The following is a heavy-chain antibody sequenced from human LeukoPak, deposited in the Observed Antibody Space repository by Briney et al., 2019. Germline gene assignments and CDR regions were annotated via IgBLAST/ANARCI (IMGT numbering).Heavy chain of an antibody. V-gene: IGHV1-46*01. CDR2: INPSGGST. CDR1: GYTFTSYY. J-gene: IGHJ3*02. D-gene: IGHD1-26*01. Sequence: ASVKVSCKASGYTFTSYYMHWVRQASGQGLEWMGIINPSGGSTSYAQKFQGRVTMTRDTSTSTVYMELSSLRAEDTAVYYCARKWELEILPPYDAFDIWGQGTMVTVSS. CDR3: ARKWELEILPPYDAFDI.